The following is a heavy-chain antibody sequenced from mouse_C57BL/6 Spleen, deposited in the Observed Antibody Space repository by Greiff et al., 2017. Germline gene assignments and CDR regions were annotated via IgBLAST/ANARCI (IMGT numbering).Heavy chain of an antibody. D-gene: IGHD1-1*01. V-gene: IGHV5-17*01. CDR3: ARLGTTVVATDY. Sequence: VEESGGGLVKPGGSLKLSCAASGFTFSDYGMHWVRQAPEKGLEWVAYISSGSSTIYYADTVKGRFTISRDNAKNTLFLQMTSLRSEDTAMYYCARLGTTVVATDYWGQGTSVTVSS. J-gene: IGHJ4*01. CDR1: GFTFSDYG. CDR2: ISSGSSTI.